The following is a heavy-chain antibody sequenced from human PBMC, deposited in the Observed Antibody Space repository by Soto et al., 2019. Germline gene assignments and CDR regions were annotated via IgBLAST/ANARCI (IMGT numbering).Heavy chain of an antibody. Sequence: GESLKISCMGFGYTFTTFWISWVRQMPGKGLEWMGRIDPRDSYVNYSPSFQGHVTISLDKSISTAYLQWGSLKASDTAMYYCVRLFCSTTTCDSWFDPWGQGTLVTVSS. D-gene: IGHD2-2*01. J-gene: IGHJ5*02. CDR3: VRLFCSTTTCDSWFDP. V-gene: IGHV5-10-1*01. CDR2: IDPRDSYV. CDR1: GYTFTTFW.